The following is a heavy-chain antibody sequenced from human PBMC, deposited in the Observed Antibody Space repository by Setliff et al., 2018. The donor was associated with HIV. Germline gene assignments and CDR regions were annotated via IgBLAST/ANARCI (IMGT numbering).Heavy chain of an antibody. CDR1: GGSFSGYF. Sequence: SETLSLTCAVYGGSFSGYFWSWFRQPPGRGLEWIGQINHSGSTNYNASLKSRVTISVDTSRTQFSLNLISVTATDTAVYYCARATYGSRAGTGLYFDSWGQGALVTVSS. CDR3: ARATYGSRAGTGLYFDS. J-gene: IGHJ4*02. CDR2: INHSGST. V-gene: IGHV4-34*01. D-gene: IGHD6-6*01.